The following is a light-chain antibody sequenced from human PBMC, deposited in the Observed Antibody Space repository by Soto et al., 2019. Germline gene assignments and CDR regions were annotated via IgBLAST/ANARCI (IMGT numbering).Light chain of an antibody. CDR3: CSYAGSSTFVV. V-gene: IGLV2-23*02. CDR1: SSDVGSYNL. CDR2: EVS. J-gene: IGLJ2*01. Sequence: QPVLTQPASVSGSPGQSITISCTGTSSDVGSYNLVSWYQQHPGKAPKLMIYEVSKWPSGVSNRFSGSKSGNTASLTISGLQAEDEADYYCCSYAGSSTFVVFGGGTKVTVL.